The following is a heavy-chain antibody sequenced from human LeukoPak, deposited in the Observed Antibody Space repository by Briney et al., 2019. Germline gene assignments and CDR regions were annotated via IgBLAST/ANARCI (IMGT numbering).Heavy chain of an antibody. CDR2: GKSKTDGGTI. Sequence: GGSLRLSCAASGFTFNDARMNWVRQAHAQGRGRVGRGKSKTDGGTIDYAAPVKGRFTISRDGTKNTVYIQRNTMTTEDESVHYYVTDPQHLGYWGQGTLVTVSS. CDR3: VTDPQHLGY. J-gene: IGHJ4*02. V-gene: IGHV3-15*01. CDR1: GFTFNDAR. D-gene: IGHD2-21*01.